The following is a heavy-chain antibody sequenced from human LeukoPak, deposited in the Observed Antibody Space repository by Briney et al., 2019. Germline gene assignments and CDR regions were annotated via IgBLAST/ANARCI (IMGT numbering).Heavy chain of an antibody. Sequence: SETLSLTCTVSGGSISSSSYYWGWIRQPPGKGLEWIGSIYYSGSTYYNPSLKSRVTISVDTSKNQFSLKLSSVTAADTAVYYCATHPKSGASDYWGQGTLVTVSS. CDR2: IYYSGST. CDR1: GGSISSSSYY. CDR3: ATHPKSGASDY. D-gene: IGHD3-10*01. J-gene: IGHJ4*02. V-gene: IGHV4-39*01.